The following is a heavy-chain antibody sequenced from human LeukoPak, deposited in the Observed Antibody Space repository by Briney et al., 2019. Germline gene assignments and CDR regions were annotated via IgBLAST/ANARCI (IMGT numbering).Heavy chain of an antibody. CDR1: GYTFTNYY. CDR2: INPSGDYR. Sequence: ASLKVSCKASGYTFTNYYMHWVRQAPGQGLEWMGIINPSGDYRSYARKLQGRVTMTRDTSSSTVYMELTSLRSEDTAVYYCARDQYGLGNYYYYYFDYWGQGTLVTVSS. V-gene: IGHV1-46*04. D-gene: IGHD3-10*01. CDR3: ARDQYGLGNYYYYYFDY. J-gene: IGHJ4*02.